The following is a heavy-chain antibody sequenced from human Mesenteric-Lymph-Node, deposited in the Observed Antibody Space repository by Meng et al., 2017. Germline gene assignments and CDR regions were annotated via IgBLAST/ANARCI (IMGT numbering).Heavy chain of an antibody. CDR3: ARVRGLSIGYFDY. D-gene: IGHD3-16*02. V-gene: IGHV3-7*01. CDR1: GFTFSSYA. Sequence: GESLKISCAASGFTFSSYAMSWVRQAPGKGLEWVANIKQDGSEKYYVDSVKGRFTISRDNAKNSLYLQMNSLRAEDTAVYYCARVRGLSIGYFDYWGQGTLVTVSS. J-gene: IGHJ4*02. CDR2: IKQDGSEK.